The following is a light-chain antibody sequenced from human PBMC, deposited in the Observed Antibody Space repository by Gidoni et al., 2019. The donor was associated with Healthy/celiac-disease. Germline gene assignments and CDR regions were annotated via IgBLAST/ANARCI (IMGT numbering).Light chain of an antibody. CDR1: QSISSY. CDR2: AAS. J-gene: IGKJ4*01. Sequence: DIQMTQSPSSLSASVGDRVTITCRASQSISSYLNWYQQKPGKAPKLLIYAASRLQSGVPSRFSGSGSGTDFTLTISSMQTEEFATYYCQQSYSTLTFGGGTKVEIK. CDR3: QQSYSTLT. V-gene: IGKV1-39*01.